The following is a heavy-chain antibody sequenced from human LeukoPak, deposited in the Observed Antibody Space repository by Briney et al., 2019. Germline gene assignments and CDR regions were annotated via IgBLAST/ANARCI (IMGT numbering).Heavy chain of an antibody. CDR2: INPNSGGT. J-gene: IGHJ3*02. V-gene: IGHV1-2*02. CDR3: ARDTPDYDSSGYYYVRAFDI. D-gene: IGHD3-22*01. Sequence: ASMKVSCKASGYTFTGYYMHWVRQAPGQGLEWMGWINPNSGGTNYAQKFQGRVTMTRDTSISTAYMELSRLRSDDTAVYYCARDTPDYDSSGYYYVRAFDIWGQGTMVTVSS. CDR1: GYTFTGYY.